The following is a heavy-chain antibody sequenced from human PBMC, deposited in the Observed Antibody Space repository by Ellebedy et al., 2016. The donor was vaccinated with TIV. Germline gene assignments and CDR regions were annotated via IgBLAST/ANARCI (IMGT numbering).Heavy chain of an antibody. D-gene: IGHD3-22*01. CDR2: INAGNGNT. Sequence: ASVKVSCXASGYTFTSYAMHWVRQAPGQRLEWMGWINAGNGNTKYSQKFQGRVTITRDTSASTAYMELSSLRSEDTAVYYCAREVVVITTGWIDPWGQGTLVTVSS. V-gene: IGHV1-3*01. CDR1: GYTFTSYA. J-gene: IGHJ5*02. CDR3: AREVVVITTGWIDP.